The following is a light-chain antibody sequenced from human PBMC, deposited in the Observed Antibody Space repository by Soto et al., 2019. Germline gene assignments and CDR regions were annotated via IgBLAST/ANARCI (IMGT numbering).Light chain of an antibody. V-gene: IGKV3-20*01. CDR3: QQYGDSPWT. CDR1: QTVTSSF. Sequence: EIVLTQSPGTLSLSPVERATLSCRASQTVTSSFLAWYQRKPGQAPRLLIYGASDRATGIPDRFSGSGSGTDFTLTISRLEPEDFAVYYCQQYGDSPWTFGQGTKVDIK. CDR2: GAS. J-gene: IGKJ1*01.